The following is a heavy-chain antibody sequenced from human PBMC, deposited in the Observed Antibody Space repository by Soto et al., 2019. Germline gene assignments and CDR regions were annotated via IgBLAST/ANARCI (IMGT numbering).Heavy chain of an antibody. CDR1: GFTFSDYY. V-gene: IGHV3-11*01. CDR3: ARDLGYYESSGYFDY. Sequence: GSLRLSFAASGFTFSDYYMSRIRQAPGKGPEWVSYIGSSDNIIYYADSVKGRFTISRDNAKNSLYLQMNSLRAEDTAVYYCARDLGYYESSGYFDYWGQGTLVTVSS. J-gene: IGHJ4*02. D-gene: IGHD3-22*01. CDR2: IGSSDNII.